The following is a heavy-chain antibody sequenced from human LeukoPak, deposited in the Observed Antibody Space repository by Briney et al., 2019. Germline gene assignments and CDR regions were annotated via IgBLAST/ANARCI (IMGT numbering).Heavy chain of an antibody. D-gene: IGHD3-22*01. CDR3: ARGRLTMIVVREAFDI. J-gene: IGHJ3*02. CDR1: GGSMSSYY. CDR2: IYYSGST. Sequence: SETLSLTCTVSGGSMSSYYWSWIRQPPGKGLEWIGYIYYSGSTNYNPSLKSRVTISVDTSKNQFSLKLSSVTAADTAVYYCARGRLTMIVVREAFDIWGQGTMVTVSS. V-gene: IGHV4-59*01.